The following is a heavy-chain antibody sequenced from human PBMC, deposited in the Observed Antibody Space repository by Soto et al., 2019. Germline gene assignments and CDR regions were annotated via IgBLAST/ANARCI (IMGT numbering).Heavy chain of an antibody. CDR1: GYTFTSYD. CDR3: ARGRKPCSGTSCPLLAYYYYMDV. CDR2: MNPNSGNT. V-gene: IGHV1-8*01. Sequence: ASVKVSCKASGYTFTSYDINWVRQATGQGLEWMGWMNPNSGNTGYAQKFQGRVTMTRNTSISTAYMELSSLRSEDTAVYYCARGRKPCSGTSCPLLAYYYYMDVWG. D-gene: IGHD2-2*01. J-gene: IGHJ6*03.